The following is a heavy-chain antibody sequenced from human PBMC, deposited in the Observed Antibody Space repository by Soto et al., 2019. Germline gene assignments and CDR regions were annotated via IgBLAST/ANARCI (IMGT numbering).Heavy chain of an antibody. D-gene: IGHD1-1*01. Sequence: LXLSFAVSGFTCSAYWMHGVRQVPGKGLTWVSRISDDGSTATYADSVKGRFVISRDNAKNSLYLEMNTLRVDDSGLYYCARGPRVSSTGTGAHWGRGTLVTVYS. CDR2: ISDDGSTA. CDR1: GFTCSAYW. J-gene: IGHJ4*02. V-gene: IGHV3-74*01. CDR3: ARGPRVSSTGTGAH.